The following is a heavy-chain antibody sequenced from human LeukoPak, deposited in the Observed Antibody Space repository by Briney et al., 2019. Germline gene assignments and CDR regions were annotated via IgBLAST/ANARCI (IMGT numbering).Heavy chain of an antibody. CDR1: GFSVSAYW. J-gene: IGHJ5*02. V-gene: IGHV3-7*01. Sequence: PGGSLRLSCAAPGFSVSAYWMTWVRQAPGKGLEWAANIKQHGSEKTYVDSVKGRFTMSRDNAKNTLYLQMNSVRVEDTAMYYCVRDGVTDWYDPWGQGTLVTVFS. D-gene: IGHD5-18*01. CDR2: IKQHGSEK. CDR3: VRDGVTDWYDP.